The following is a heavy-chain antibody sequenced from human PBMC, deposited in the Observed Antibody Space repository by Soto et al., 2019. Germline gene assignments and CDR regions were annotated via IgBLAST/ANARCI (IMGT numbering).Heavy chain of an antibody. Sequence: SQTLSLTCAISGGSVSSNSAAWNWIRQSPSRGLEWLGRTYYRSKWYNDYAVSVKSRITINPDTSKNQFSLQLNSVTPEDTAVYYCARGGYCSGGSCYSLDAFDIWGQGTMVTVSS. D-gene: IGHD2-15*01. CDR2: TYYRSKWYN. CDR3: ARGGYCSGGSCYSLDAFDI. J-gene: IGHJ3*02. CDR1: GGSVSSNSAA. V-gene: IGHV6-1*01.